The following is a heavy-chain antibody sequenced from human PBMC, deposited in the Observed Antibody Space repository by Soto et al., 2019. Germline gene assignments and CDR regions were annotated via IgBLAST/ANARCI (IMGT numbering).Heavy chain of an antibody. CDR3: ARLGREYSGYDAFDI. V-gene: IGHV4-59*08. CDR2: IYYSGST. Sequence: PSETLSLTCTVSGGSISSYYWSWIRQPPGKGLEWIGYIYYSGSTNYNPSLKSRVTISVDTSKNQFSLKLSSVTAADTAVYYCARLGREYSGYDAFDIWGQGTMVTVSS. D-gene: IGHD5-12*01. J-gene: IGHJ3*02. CDR1: GGSISSYY.